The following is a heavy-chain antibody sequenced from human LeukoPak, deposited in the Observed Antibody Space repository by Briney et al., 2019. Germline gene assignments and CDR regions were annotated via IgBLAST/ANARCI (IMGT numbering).Heavy chain of an antibody. J-gene: IGHJ4*02. D-gene: IGHD3-3*01. CDR3: ARGGGYDFWSGYYWIVY. CDR2: IIPVFGTA. Sequence: SVKVSCKASGGTFSSYTINWVRQAPGQGLEWMGGIIPVFGTANYVQKFQGRVTITADESTSTAYMELSSLRSDDTAAYYCARGGGYDFWSGYYWIVYWGQGTLVTVSS. V-gene: IGHV1-69*13. CDR1: GGTFSSYT.